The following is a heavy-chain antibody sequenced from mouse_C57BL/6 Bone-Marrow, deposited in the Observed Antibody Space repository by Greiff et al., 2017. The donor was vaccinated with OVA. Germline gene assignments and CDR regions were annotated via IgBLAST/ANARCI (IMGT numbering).Heavy chain of an antibody. D-gene: IGHD2-5*01. CDR3: ERKEDSNYVFAY. CDR1: GYTFTSYW. V-gene: IGHV1-69*01. J-gene: IGHJ3*01. CDR2: IDPSDSYT. Sequence: VQLQQPGAELVMPGASVKLSCKASGYTFTSYWMHWVKQRPGQGLEWIGAIDPSDSYTNYNQKFKGKSTLTVDKSSSTAYMQLSSLTSEDSAVYYCERKEDSNYVFAYWGQGTLVTVSA.